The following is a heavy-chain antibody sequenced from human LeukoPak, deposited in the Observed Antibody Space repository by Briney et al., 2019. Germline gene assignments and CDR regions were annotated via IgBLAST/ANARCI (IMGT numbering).Heavy chain of an antibody. CDR1: GFTFGSSG. V-gene: IGHV3-48*04. J-gene: IGHJ6*04. D-gene: IGHD3-10*02. CDR2: ISSSGSTI. CDR3: AELGITMIGGV. Sequence: GALRLSFAASGFTFGSSGMNWVRQAPGKGLEWVSYISSSGSTIYYADSVKGRFTISRDNAKNSLYLQMNSLRAEDTAVYYCAELGITMIGGVWGKGTTVTISS.